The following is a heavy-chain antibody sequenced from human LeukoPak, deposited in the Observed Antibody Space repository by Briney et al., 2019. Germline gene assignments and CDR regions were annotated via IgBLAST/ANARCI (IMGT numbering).Heavy chain of an antibody. CDR3: ARGAPTVTSPFDP. Sequence: GSVKVCCKASGYTFTSYGISWVRQAPGQGLEWMGWISAYHGNTNYAQKLRGRVTMNTDTSTSTAYMELRSLRSDDTAVYYCARGAPTVTSPFDPWGQGTLVTVSS. J-gene: IGHJ5*02. D-gene: IGHD4-17*01. CDR1: GYTFTSYG. V-gene: IGHV1-18*01. CDR2: ISAYHGNT.